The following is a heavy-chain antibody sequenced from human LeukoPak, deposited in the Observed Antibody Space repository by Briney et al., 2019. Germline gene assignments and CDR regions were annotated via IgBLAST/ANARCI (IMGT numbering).Heavy chain of an antibody. D-gene: IGHD2-2*01. Sequence: GESLKISCKGSGYSFTSYWIGWVRQMPGKGLEWMGMIYPGDSDTRYSPSFQGQVTISADKSISTAYLQWSSLKASDTAMYYCARSGACSSTSCPGAPYYYYYMDVWGKGTTVTVSS. CDR2: IYPGDSDT. CDR3: ARSGACSSTSCPGAPYYYYYMDV. J-gene: IGHJ6*03. V-gene: IGHV5-51*01. CDR1: GYSFTSYW.